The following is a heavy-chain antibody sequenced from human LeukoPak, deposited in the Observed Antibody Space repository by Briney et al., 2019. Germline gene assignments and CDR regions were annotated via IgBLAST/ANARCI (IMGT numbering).Heavy chain of an antibody. D-gene: IGHD4-17*01. CDR1: GGSISSYY. CDR2: IYYSGST. J-gene: IGHJ3*01. CDR3: ARLGTTVTTD. Sequence: PSETLSLTCTVSGGSISSYYWSWIRQPPGKGLEWIGYIYYSGSTNYNPSLKSRVAISVDTSKNQFSLKLSSVTAADTAVYYCARLGTTVTTDWGQGTMVTVSS. V-gene: IGHV4-59*08.